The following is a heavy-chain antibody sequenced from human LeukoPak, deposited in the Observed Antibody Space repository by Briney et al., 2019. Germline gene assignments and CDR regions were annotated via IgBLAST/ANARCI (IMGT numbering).Heavy chain of an antibody. CDR1: GFTFSGFG. V-gene: IGHV3-30*18. CDR3: AKDGLYGD. CDR2: ISYDGSKK. Sequence: GRSLRLSCAASGFTFSGFGMHWVRQAPGKGLEWVASISYDGSKKYYADSVKGRFTISRDNSKNTLYLQMNSLRAEDTAVYYCAKDGLYGDWGQGTLVTVSS. D-gene: IGHD3-10*01. J-gene: IGHJ4*02.